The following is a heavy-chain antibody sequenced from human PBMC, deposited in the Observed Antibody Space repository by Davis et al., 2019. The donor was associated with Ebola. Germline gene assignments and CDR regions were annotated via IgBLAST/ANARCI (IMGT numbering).Heavy chain of an antibody. D-gene: IGHD2-21*01. CDR2: VNPSVDIR. Sequence: ASVKVSCKASGFTFSSYGISWVRQAPGQGLEWMGIVNPSVDIRTYAQKFHGRVTMTTDTSTSTVYMELSSLRSEDTAVYYCARDDRYSHSWLGWSLWGQGTLVTVSS. J-gene: IGHJ4*02. CDR3: ARDDRYSHSWLGWSL. V-gene: IGHV1-46*01. CDR1: GFTFSSYG.